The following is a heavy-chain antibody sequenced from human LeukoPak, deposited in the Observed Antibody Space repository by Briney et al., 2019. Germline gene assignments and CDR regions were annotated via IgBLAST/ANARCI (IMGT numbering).Heavy chain of an antibody. CDR1: GGSFSDYY. Sequence: PSETPSLTCAVYGGSFSDYYWSWIRQPPGKGLEWIGEINHSGSTNYNPSLKSRVTISVDTSKNQFSLKLSSVTAADTAVYYCARGPNVDIVATILDWGQGTLVTVSS. CDR3: ARGPNVDIVATILD. D-gene: IGHD5-12*01. J-gene: IGHJ4*02. V-gene: IGHV4-34*01. CDR2: INHSGST.